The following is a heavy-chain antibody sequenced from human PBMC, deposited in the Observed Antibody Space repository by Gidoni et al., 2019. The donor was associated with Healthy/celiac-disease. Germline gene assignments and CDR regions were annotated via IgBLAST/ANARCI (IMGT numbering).Heavy chain of an antibody. CDR1: GFTVSSNY. CDR2: IYSGGST. V-gene: IGHV3-66*01. CDR3: ARDCDSGSNYGMDV. D-gene: IGHD3-22*01. J-gene: IGHJ6*02. Sequence: EVQLVESGGGLVQPGVSLRLSCAASGFTVSSNYMRWVRQAPGKGLEWVSVIYSGGSTYYADSVKGRFTISRDNSKNTLYLQMNSLRAEDTAVYYCARDCDSGSNYGMDVWGQGTTVTVSS.